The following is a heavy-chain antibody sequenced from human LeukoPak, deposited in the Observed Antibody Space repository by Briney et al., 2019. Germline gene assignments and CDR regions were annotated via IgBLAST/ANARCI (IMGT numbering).Heavy chain of an antibody. CDR2: MNPNSGNT. V-gene: IGHV1-8*01. CDR1: GYTVTSYD. CDR3: ARGWGIVVENAFDI. J-gene: IGHJ3*02. D-gene: IGHD3-22*01. Sequence: ASVKVSCKASGYTVTSYDINWVRQATGQGLEWMGWMNPNSGNTGYAQKFQGRVTMTRNTSISTAYMELSSLRSEDTAVYYCARGWGIVVENAFDIWGQGTMVTVSS.